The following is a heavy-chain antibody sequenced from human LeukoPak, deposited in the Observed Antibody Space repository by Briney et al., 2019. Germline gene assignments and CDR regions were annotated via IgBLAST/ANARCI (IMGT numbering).Heavy chain of an antibody. CDR3: ARANFLYCSSTTCLFDY. V-gene: IGHV1-2*02. D-gene: IGHD2-2*01. Sequence: ASVKVSCKASGYTFTDYYMHWVRQAPGQEFEWMGWINPNDGDTNYAQKFQGRVTMTRDTSISTAHMEVSRLRSDDTAVYYCARANFLYCSSTTCLFDYWGQGTLVTVSS. J-gene: IGHJ4*02. CDR2: INPNDGDT. CDR1: GYTFTDYY.